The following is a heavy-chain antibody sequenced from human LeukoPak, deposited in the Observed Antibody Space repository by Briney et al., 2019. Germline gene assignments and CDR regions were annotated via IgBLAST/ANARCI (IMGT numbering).Heavy chain of an antibody. D-gene: IGHD3-3*01. V-gene: IGHV3-33*01. Sequence: GGSLRLSCAASGFTFSSYGMHWVRRAPGKGLEWVAVIWYDGSNKYYADSVKGRFTISRDNSKNTLYLQMSSLRAEDTAVYYCATDRGWRTSGYYLFYFEYWGQGTLVTYSS. CDR3: ATDRGWRTSGYYLFYFEY. J-gene: IGHJ4*02. CDR1: GFTFSSYG. CDR2: IWYDGSNK.